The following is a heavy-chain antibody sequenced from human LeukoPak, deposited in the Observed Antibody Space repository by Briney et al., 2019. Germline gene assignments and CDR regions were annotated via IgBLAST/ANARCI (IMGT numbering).Heavy chain of an antibody. CDR3: AREASYYYGSGTLSR. V-gene: IGHV3-7*01. J-gene: IGHJ4*02. CDR1: GFTFSSYW. D-gene: IGHD3-10*01. Sequence: GGSLRLSCAASGFTFSSYWMSWVRQAPGKGLEWVANIKQDGSEKYYVDSVKGRFTISRDNAKNSLYLQINSLRAEDTAVYYCAREASYYYGSGTLSRWGQGTLVTVSS. CDR2: IKQDGSEK.